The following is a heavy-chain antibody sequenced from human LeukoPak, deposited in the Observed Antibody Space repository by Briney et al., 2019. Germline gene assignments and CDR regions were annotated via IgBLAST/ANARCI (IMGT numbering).Heavy chain of an antibody. Sequence: PGGSLRLSCAASGFTFSSYAMSWVRQAPGKGLEWVSAISGSGGSTHYADSVKGRFTISRDNSKNTLYLQMNSLRAEDTAVYYCAKPIFGVVIIPTSDWGQGTLVTVSS. V-gene: IGHV3-23*01. D-gene: IGHD3-3*01. CDR3: AKPIFGVVIIPTSD. CDR2: ISGSGGST. J-gene: IGHJ4*02. CDR1: GFTFSSYA.